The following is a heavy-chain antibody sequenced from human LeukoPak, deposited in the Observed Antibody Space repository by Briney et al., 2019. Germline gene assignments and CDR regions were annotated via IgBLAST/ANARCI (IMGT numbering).Heavy chain of an antibody. Sequence: GGSLRLSCAASGFTFSSYGMHWVRQAPGKGLEWVAFIRYDGSNKYYADSVKGRFTISRDNSKNTLYLQMNSLRAEDTAVYNCARSQLLRYYYYYYYMDVWGKGTTVTVSS. CDR3: ARSQLLRYYYYYYYMDV. CDR2: IRYDGSNK. D-gene: IGHD2-2*01. V-gene: IGHV3-30*02. CDR1: GFTFSSYG. J-gene: IGHJ6*03.